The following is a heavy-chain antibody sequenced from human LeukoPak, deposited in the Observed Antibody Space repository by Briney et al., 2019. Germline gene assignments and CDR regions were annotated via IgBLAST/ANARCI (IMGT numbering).Heavy chain of an antibody. CDR1: GYTFTGYY. CDR3: AREEGDYGSGSYYDV. J-gene: IGHJ1*01. D-gene: IGHD3-10*01. CDR2: INPSNGGA. V-gene: IGHV1-2*06. Sequence: ASVKVSCKASGYTFTGYYIHWVRQAPGQGLEWMGRINPSNGGADFAQEFQGRVTMTRDTSISTAYMELSGLTSDDTAVFYCAREEGDYGSGSYYDVWGQGTLVTVSS.